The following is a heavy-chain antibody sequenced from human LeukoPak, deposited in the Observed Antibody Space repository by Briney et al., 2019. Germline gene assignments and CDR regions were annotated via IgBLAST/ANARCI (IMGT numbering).Heavy chain of an antibody. D-gene: IGHD3-3*01. CDR1: GYTFTSYY. Sequence: ASVKVSCKASGYTFTSYYMHWVRQAPGQGLEWMGIINPSGGSTSYAQKFQGRVTMTRDTSTSTVYMELSSLRSEDTAVYYCARDLVTIFGVAKRIHFDYWGQEPWSPSPQ. J-gene: IGHJ4*01. CDR3: ARDLVTIFGVAKRIHFDY. CDR2: INPSGGST. V-gene: IGHV1-46*01.